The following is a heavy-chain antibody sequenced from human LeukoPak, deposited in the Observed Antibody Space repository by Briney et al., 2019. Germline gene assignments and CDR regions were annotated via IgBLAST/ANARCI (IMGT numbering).Heavy chain of an antibody. CDR2: IYHSGST. CDR3: ARDLGSSSEFDY. V-gene: IGHV4-38-2*02. CDR1: GYSISSGYY. D-gene: IGHD6-6*01. J-gene: IGHJ4*02. Sequence: SETLSLTCTVSGYSISSGYYWGWIRQPPGKGLEWIGSIYHSGSTYYNPSLKSRVTISVDTSKNQFSLKLSSVTAADTAVYYCARDLGSSSEFDYWGQGTLVTVSS.